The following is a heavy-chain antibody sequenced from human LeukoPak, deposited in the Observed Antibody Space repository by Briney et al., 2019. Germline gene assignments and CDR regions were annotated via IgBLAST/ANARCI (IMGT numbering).Heavy chain of an antibody. CDR2: IYYSGST. Sequence: SETLSLTCTVSGGSISSSSYYWGWIRQPPGKGLEWIGSIYYSGSTYYNPSLKSRVTISVDTSKNQFSLKLSSVTAADTAVYYCAREGYYGDYVWRFHYYYYYMDVWGKGTTVTVSS. V-gene: IGHV4-39*07. D-gene: IGHD4-17*01. CDR1: GGSISSSSYY. CDR3: AREGYYGDYVWRFHYYYYYMDV. J-gene: IGHJ6*03.